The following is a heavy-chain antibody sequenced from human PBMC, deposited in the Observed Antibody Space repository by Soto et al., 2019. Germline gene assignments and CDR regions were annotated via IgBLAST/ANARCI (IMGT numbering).Heavy chain of an antibody. Sequence: ASVKVSFKASGYTFTSYAMHWVLQAPGQRLEWMGWINAGNGKTKYSQKFQGRVTITRDTSASTAYMELSSLRSEDTAVYYCARDPSYYGMDVWGQGTTVTVSS. J-gene: IGHJ6*02. CDR3: ARDPSYYGMDV. CDR2: INAGNGKT. V-gene: IGHV1-3*01. CDR1: GYTFTSYA.